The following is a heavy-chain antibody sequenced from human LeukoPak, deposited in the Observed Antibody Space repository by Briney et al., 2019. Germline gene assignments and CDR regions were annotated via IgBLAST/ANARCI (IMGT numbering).Heavy chain of an antibody. V-gene: IGHV1-69*06. D-gene: IGHD5-18*01. CDR1: GGTFSSYA. Sequence: TVKVSCKASGGTFSSYAISWVRQAPGQGLEWMGGIIPIFGTANYAQKFQGRVTITADKSTSTAYMELSSLRSEDTAVYYCARGDTAMAFYYFDYWGQGTLVTVSS. J-gene: IGHJ4*02. CDR3: ARGDTAMAFYYFDY. CDR2: IIPIFGTA.